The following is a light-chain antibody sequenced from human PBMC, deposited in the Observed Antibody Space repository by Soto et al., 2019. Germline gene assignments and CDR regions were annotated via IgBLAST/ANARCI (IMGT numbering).Light chain of an antibody. Sequence: QSALTQPPSVSGSPGQSVTISCTGTSSDVGSYNRVSWYQQPPGTAPKFLIYDVSNRPSGVPDRFSGSKSGNTASLTISWLQAEDEADYYCSSYTSSNTVVFGTGTKLTVL. CDR2: DVS. CDR3: SSYTSSNTVV. CDR1: SSDVGSYNR. V-gene: IGLV2-18*02. J-gene: IGLJ1*01.